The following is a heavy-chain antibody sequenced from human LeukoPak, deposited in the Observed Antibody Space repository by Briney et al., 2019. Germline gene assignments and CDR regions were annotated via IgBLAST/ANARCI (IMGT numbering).Heavy chain of an antibody. D-gene: IGHD1-1*01. V-gene: IGHV3-30-3*01. CDR2: ASSDGNIK. CDR1: GFTFSSYA. J-gene: IGHJ4*02. CDR3: ARDPVPATARHFDN. Sequence: GGSLRLSCAASGFTFSSYAMHWVRQAPGKGLEWVAVASSDGNIKYYADSVKGRFTISRDNSKNTLYLQMNSLRGEDTGVYYCARDPVPATARHFDNWGQGTLVTVSS.